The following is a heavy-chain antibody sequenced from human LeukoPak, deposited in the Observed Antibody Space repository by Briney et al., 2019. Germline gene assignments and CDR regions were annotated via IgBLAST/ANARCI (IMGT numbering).Heavy chain of an antibody. D-gene: IGHD3-16*01. V-gene: IGHV1-69*05. CDR1: GGTFSSYA. Sequence: GASVKVSCKASGGTFSSYAISWVRQAPGQGLEWMGGIIPIFGTANYAQKFQGRVTITTDKSTSTAYMELSSLRSEDTAVYYCARGRVVGGFDYWGQGTLVTVSS. J-gene: IGHJ4*02. CDR3: ARGRVVGGFDY. CDR2: IIPIFGTA.